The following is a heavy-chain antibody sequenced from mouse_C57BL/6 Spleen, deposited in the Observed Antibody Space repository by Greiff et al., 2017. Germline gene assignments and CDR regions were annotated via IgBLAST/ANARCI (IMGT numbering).Heavy chain of an antibody. D-gene: IGHD2-3*01. CDR1: GYTFTDYY. CDR3: ARGHDGYFLSFDV. V-gene: IGHV1-26*01. Sequence: VQLQQSGPELVKPGASVKISCKASGYTFTDYYMNWVKQSHGKSLEWIGDINPNNGGTSYNQKFKGKATLTVDKSSSTAYMELRSLTSEDSAVYYCARGHDGYFLSFDVWGTGTTVTVSS. CDR2: INPNNGGT. J-gene: IGHJ1*03.